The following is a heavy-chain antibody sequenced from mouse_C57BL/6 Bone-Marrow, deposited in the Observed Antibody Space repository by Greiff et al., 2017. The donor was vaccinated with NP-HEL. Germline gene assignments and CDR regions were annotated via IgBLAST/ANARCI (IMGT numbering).Heavy chain of an antibody. D-gene: IGHD1-1*01. CDR3: ALMYYCGFYAMDY. J-gene: IGHJ4*01. CDR1: GFTIKNTY. Sequence: VQLQQSVAELVRPGASVKLSCTASGFTIKNTYMHWVKQRPEQGLEWIGRIDPANGNTNYAPKFQGKATITADTSSNTAYLQLSSLTSEDTAIYYWALMYYCGFYAMDYWGQGTSVTGSS. CDR2: IDPANGNT. V-gene: IGHV14-3*01.